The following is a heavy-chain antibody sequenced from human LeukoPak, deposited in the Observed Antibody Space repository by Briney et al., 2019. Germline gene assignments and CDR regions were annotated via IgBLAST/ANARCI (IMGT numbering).Heavy chain of an antibody. Sequence: ASVKVSCRASGYTFTSYGISWVRQAPGQGLEWMGWISAYNGNTNYAQKLQGGVTMTTDTSTSTAYMELRSLRSDDTAVYYCARDRCRRDYYDSSGYCWFDPWGQGTLVTVSS. CDR2: ISAYNGNT. CDR3: ARDRCRRDYYDSSGYCWFDP. J-gene: IGHJ5*02. D-gene: IGHD3-22*01. V-gene: IGHV1-18*01. CDR1: GYTFTSYG.